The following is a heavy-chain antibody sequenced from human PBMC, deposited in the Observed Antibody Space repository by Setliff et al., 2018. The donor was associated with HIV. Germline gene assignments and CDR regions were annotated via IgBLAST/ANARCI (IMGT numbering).Heavy chain of an antibody. D-gene: IGHD1-20*01. CDR3: TRDYAYDWSSVMDV. Sequence: PGGSLRLSCAASGFDFSDYAMNWVRQAPGEDRVSSVSISSTYIYYADSVKGRFTISRDNAKNSLYLQMNSLRAEDTAVYYCTRDYAYDWSSVMDVWGKGTTVTVSS. V-gene: IGHV3-21*01. CDR2: VSISSTYI. J-gene: IGHJ6*03. CDR1: GFDFSDYA.